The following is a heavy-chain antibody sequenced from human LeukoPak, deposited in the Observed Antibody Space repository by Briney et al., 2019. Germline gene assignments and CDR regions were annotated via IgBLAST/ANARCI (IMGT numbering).Heavy chain of an antibody. CDR1: GFTFSSYA. Sequence: GGSLRLSCAASGFTFSSYAMHWVRQAPGKGLEWVAVISYDGSNKYYADSVKGRFTISRDNSKNTLYLQMNSLRAEDTAVYYCARTYYYDSSGYDYPVDYWGQGTLVTVSS. D-gene: IGHD3-22*01. V-gene: IGHV3-30-3*01. CDR3: ARTYYYDSSGYDYPVDY. J-gene: IGHJ4*02. CDR2: ISYDGSNK.